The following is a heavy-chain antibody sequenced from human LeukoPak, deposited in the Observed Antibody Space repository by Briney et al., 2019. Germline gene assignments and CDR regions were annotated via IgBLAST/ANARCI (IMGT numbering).Heavy chain of an antibody. CDR1: GFTFSSFW. J-gene: IGHJ4*02. CDR2: IDPDGSST. V-gene: IGHV3-74*01. Sequence: PGGSLRLSCAASGFTFSSFWMHWVRQAPGKGLVWVSRIDPDGSSTNYADSVKGRFTISRDNAKNTLYLQMNSLRAEDTAVYFCARGSGYYDTDGYCGYWGQGALATVSS. CDR3: ARGSGYYDTDGYCGY. D-gene: IGHD3-22*01.